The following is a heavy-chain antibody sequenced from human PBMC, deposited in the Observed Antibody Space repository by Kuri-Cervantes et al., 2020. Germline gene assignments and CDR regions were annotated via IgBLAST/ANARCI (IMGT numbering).Heavy chain of an antibody. CDR2: MNPNSGNT. D-gene: IGHD6-13*01. Sequence: ASVKVSCKASGYTFTGYYMHWVRQAPGQGLEWMGWMNPNSGNTGYAQKFQGRVTMTRNTSISTAYMELSSLRSEDTAVYYCARTSYSSSRYGAYYYYYGMDVWGQGTTVTVSS. CDR1: GYTFTGYY. CDR3: ARTSYSSSRYGAYYYYYGMDV. J-gene: IGHJ6*02. V-gene: IGHV1-8*02.